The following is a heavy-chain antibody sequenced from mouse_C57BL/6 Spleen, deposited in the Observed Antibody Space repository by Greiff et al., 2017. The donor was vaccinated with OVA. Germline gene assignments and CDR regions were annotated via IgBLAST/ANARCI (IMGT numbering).Heavy chain of an antibody. Sequence: VQLQQPGAELVKPGASVKLSCKASGYTFTSYWMHWVKQRPGQGLEWIGMIHPNSGSTNYNEKFTSKATLTVDKSSSTAYMQLSSLTSEDSAVYYCARLWGYDEDYWGQGTTLTVSS. J-gene: IGHJ2*01. CDR1: GYTFTSYW. V-gene: IGHV1-64*01. CDR2: IHPNSGST. D-gene: IGHD2-2*01. CDR3: ARLWGYDEDY.